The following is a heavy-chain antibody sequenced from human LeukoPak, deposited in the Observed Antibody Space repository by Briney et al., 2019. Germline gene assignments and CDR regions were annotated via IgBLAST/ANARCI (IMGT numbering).Heavy chain of an antibody. CDR3: AKGGVYYDFWSGYYTGDAFDI. D-gene: IGHD3-3*01. CDR1: GFTFSNSW. Sequence: PGGSLRLSCAASGFTFSNSWMSWVRQAPGKGLEWVATIKPDGSAQYYVDSVKGRFTISRDNSKDTLYLQMNSLRAEDTAVYYCAKGGVYYDFWSGYYTGDAFDIWGQGTMVTVSS. CDR2: IKPDGSAQ. V-gene: IGHV3-7*03. J-gene: IGHJ3*02.